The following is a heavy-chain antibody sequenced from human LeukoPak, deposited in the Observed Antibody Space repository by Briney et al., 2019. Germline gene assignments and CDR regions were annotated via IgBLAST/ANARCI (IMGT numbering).Heavy chain of an antibody. CDR2: MYYTGSA. Sequence: SETLSLTCTVSGDSINDYYWSWIRQPPGKGLEWIGYMYYTGSAHYSPSLKSRVTISADVSENQFSLKLSSVTAADSAVYYCARLPPSIEGVPPFFDYWGQGTQVTVSS. CDR1: GDSINDYY. D-gene: IGHD1-26*01. V-gene: IGHV4-59*08. CDR3: ARLPPSIEGVPPFFDY. J-gene: IGHJ4*02.